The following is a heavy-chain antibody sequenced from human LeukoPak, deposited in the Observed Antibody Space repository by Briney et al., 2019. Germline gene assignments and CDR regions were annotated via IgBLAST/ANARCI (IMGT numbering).Heavy chain of an antibody. D-gene: IGHD3-16*01. J-gene: IGHJ6*03. CDR2: INPNSGGT. V-gene: IGHV1-2*02. Sequence: GASVKVSCKAFGYTFTDYYILWVRQAPGQGLEWMGWINPNSGGTNYAQKFQGRVTMTRDTSISTAYMELSRLRSDDTAVYYCAREVRGAMDDHYYYYMDVWGKGTTVTVSS. CDR3: AREVRGAMDDHYYYYMDV. CDR1: GYTFTDYY.